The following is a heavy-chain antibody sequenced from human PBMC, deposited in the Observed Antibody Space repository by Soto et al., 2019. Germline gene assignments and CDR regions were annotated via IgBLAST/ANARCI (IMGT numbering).Heavy chain of an antibody. CDR1: GFMFSSYG. CDR2: ISYDGSNK. J-gene: IGHJ6*02. D-gene: IGHD6-19*01. Sequence: GGSLRLSCAASGFMFSSYGMHWVRQAPGKGLEWVAVISYDGSNKGYADSVKGRFTISRDNSKNTLYLQMNSLRAEDTAVYYCAKDRESVAGNYYYYGMDVWGQGTTVTVSS. V-gene: IGHV3-30*18. CDR3: AKDRESVAGNYYYYGMDV.